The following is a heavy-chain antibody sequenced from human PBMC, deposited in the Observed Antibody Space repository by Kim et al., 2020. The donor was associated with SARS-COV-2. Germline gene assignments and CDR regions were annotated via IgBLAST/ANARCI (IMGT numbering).Heavy chain of an antibody. D-gene: IGHD3-22*01. Sequence: GGSLRLSCAASGFTFSSYAMHWVRQAPGKGLEWVAVISYDGSNKYYADSVKGRFTISRDNSKNTLYLQMNSLRAEDTAVYYCARIPGGLGMIVVVTNWGQGTLVTVSS. CDR3: ARIPGGLGMIVVVTN. V-gene: IGHV3-30*04. CDR2: ISYDGSNK. CDR1: GFTFSSYA. J-gene: IGHJ4*02.